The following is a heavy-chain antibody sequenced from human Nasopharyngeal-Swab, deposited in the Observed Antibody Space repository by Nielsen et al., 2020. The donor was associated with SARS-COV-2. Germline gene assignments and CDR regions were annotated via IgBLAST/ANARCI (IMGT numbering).Heavy chain of an antibody. D-gene: IGHD1-20*01. V-gene: IGHV3-33*06. Sequence: GGSLRLSCAASGFTFSSYGMHWVRQAPGKGLEWVAVIWYDGSNKYYADSVKGRFTISRDNSKNTLYLQMNSLRAEDMAVYYCAKVGFRSITGTSPLEYWGQGTLVTVSS. CDR3: AKVGFRSITGTSPLEY. CDR2: IWYDGSNK. CDR1: GFTFSSYG. J-gene: IGHJ4*02.